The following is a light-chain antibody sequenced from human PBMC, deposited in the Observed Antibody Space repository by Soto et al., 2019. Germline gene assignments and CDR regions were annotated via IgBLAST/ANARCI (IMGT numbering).Light chain of an antibody. CDR3: QKYNSAPRT. J-gene: IGKJ1*01. V-gene: IGKV1-27*01. Sequence: DIQMTQSPSSLSASVGDIVTITCRASQGISNFLAWYQQKPGKVPKVLIYGASTLQSGVPSRFSGSGTGTDFTLTIISLQPEDVATYYCQKYNSAPRTFCQCTKVEIK. CDR2: GAS. CDR1: QGISNF.